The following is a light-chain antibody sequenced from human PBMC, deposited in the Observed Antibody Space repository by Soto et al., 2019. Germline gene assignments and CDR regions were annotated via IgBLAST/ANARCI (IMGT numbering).Light chain of an antibody. CDR1: SSNIGSNY. CDR2: RNN. J-gene: IGLJ3*02. V-gene: IGLV1-47*01. Sequence: QSVLTQPPSASGTPGQRVTISCSGSSSNIGSNYVYWYQQLPGTDPKLLIYRNNQRPSGVPDRFSGSKSATSASLAISGLRSEDEADYYCAAWDDSLSGRVFGGGTKLTVL. CDR3: AAWDDSLSGRV.